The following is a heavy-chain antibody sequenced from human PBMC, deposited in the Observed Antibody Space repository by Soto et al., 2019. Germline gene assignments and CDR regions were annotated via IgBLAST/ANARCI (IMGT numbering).Heavy chain of an antibody. CDR1: GFTFSSYA. Sequence: EVQLLESGGNLVQPGGSLRVSCAASGFTFSSYAMSWVRQAPGKGLEWVSAISGSGGSTFYADSVKGRFTISRDNSKNTVYLQMTSLRAEDTAVYYCAKGGLYYYYGMDVWGQGTTVTVSS. V-gene: IGHV3-23*01. CDR2: ISGSGGST. J-gene: IGHJ6*02. CDR3: AKGGLYYYYGMDV.